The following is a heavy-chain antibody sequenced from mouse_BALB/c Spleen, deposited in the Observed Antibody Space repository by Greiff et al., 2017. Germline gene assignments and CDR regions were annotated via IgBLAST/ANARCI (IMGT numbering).Heavy chain of an antibody. CDR1: GFAFSSYA. V-gene: IGHV5-9-4*01. J-gene: IGHJ2*01. D-gene: IGHD1-2*01. CDR3: ARVDYGYDY. CDR2: ISSGGSYT. Sequence: DVKLVESGGGLVKPGGSLKLSCAASGFAFSSYAMSWVRQSPEKRLEWVAEISSGGSYTYYPDTVTGRFTISRDNAKNTLYLEMSSLRSEDTAMYYCARVDYGYDYWGQGTTLTVSS.